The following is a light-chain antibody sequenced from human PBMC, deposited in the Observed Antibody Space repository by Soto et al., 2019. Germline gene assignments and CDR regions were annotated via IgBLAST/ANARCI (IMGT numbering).Light chain of an antibody. Sequence: EIVMTQSPATLSVSPGERATLSCRARQSVSSNLAWYQQKPGQAPRLLIYGASTRATGFPARFSGSGSGTDFTLTVSSLQSEDLAVFYCQQYNNWPKTFGQRTKLDIK. V-gene: IGKV3-15*01. J-gene: IGKJ2*01. CDR2: GAS. CDR1: QSVSSN. CDR3: QQYNNWPKT.